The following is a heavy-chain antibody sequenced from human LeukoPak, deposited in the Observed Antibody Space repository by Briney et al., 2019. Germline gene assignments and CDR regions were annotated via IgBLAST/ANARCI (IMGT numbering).Heavy chain of an antibody. CDR3: ARDNCPDF. CDR2: IKQDGSEK. D-gene: IGHD2-15*01. J-gene: IGHJ4*02. V-gene: IGHV3-7*01. CDR1: GFTFGSYW. Sequence: GGSLRLSWEASGFTFGSYWMRWVRQAPGKGLEWVANIKQDGSEKKYVDSVKGRFTISRDNAKNSLYLQMNSLRAADTAVYYCARDNCPDFWGQGTLVTVSS.